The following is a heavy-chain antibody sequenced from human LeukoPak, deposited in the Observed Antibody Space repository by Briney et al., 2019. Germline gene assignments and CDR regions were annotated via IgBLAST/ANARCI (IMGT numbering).Heavy chain of an antibody. CDR2: FDPEDGET. CDR1: GYTLTELS. V-gene: IGHV1-24*01. Sequence: ASVKVSCKVSGYTLTELSMHWGRQAPGKGREWVGGFDPEDGETIYAQKFQGRVTMTEDTSSDTAYMELSSLRSEDTAVSYCATSEDSLYVSFDYWGQGTLVTVSS. CDR3: ATSEDSLYVSFDY. J-gene: IGHJ4*02. D-gene: IGHD3-16*01.